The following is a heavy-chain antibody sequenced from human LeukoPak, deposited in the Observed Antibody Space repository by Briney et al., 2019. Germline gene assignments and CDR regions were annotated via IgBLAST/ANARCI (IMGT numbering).Heavy chain of an antibody. CDR2: IIPISGTA. D-gene: IGHD1-14*01. J-gene: IGHJ4*02. V-gene: IGHV1-69*01. CDR3: ARGGTFYRRTLLNYFDY. Sequence: AVKVSCKASGGTFSSYAISWVRQAPGQGLEWMGGIIPISGTANYAQKFQGRVTFTADESTSTAYMELTSLRSEDTAVYYCARGGTFYRRTLLNYFDYWGQGSLVTVSS. CDR1: GGTFSSYA.